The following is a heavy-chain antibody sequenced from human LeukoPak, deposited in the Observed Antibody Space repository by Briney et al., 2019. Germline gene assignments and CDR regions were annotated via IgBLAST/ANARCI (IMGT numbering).Heavy chain of an antibody. CDR2: ISSSSGYI. V-gene: IGHV3-21*01. CDR1: GFTFSSYS. CDR3: GKKVYSSSRQTTGGFGQ. D-gene: IGHD6-13*01. J-gene: IGHJ4*02. Sequence: GGSLRLSCAASGFTFSSYSMNWVRQAPGKGLEWVSSISSSSGYIYYADSVKGRFTISRDNAKNSLYLQMNSLTAEDTAIFYCGKKVYSSSRQTTGGFGQRGQGTLVTVSS.